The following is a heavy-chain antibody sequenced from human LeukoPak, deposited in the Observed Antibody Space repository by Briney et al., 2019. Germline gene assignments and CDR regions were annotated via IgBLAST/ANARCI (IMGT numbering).Heavy chain of an antibody. D-gene: IGHD6-13*01. CDR1: GFIFDDYA. V-gene: IGHV3-9*01. CDR3: AKDGGFIAASDLGFVDN. CDR2: INWNSERI. J-gene: IGHJ4*02. Sequence: GGSLRLSCAASGFIFDDYAMHWVRQTPGKGLEWVAAINWNSERIGYADSVQGRFTISRDNAKNSLYLQMNSLRGDDTALYYCAKDGGFIAASDLGFVDNWGRGTLVTVSS.